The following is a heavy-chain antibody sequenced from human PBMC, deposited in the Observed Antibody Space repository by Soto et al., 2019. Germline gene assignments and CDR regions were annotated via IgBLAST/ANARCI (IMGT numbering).Heavy chain of an antibody. CDR1: GGSIRRRGYY. CDR2: VYYRGTT. CDR3: AASGGPEGDWFDP. V-gene: IGHV4-31*03. Sequence: SETLSLTCPVTGGSIRRRGYYWSWIRQRPGEGLEWIGFVYYRGTTDYNPSLRSRLTISADTSRNQFYLDVTSVTVADTAVYYCAASGGPEGDWFDPWGQGILVTVSS. J-gene: IGHJ5*02. D-gene: IGHD2-8*02.